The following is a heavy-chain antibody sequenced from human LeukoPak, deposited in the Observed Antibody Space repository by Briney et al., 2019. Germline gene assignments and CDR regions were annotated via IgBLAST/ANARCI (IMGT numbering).Heavy chain of an antibody. J-gene: IGHJ5*02. Sequence: PGGSLRLSCAASGLTFRNYEMNWVRQAPGKGLEWVSYISSSGSSIYYADSVKGRFTISRDSAKNSLYLQMNSLRAEDTAVYYCARGSGDWFDPWGQGSLVTVSS. CDR2: ISSSGSSI. CDR1: GLTFRNYE. D-gene: IGHD1-26*01. V-gene: IGHV3-48*03. CDR3: ARGSGDWFDP.